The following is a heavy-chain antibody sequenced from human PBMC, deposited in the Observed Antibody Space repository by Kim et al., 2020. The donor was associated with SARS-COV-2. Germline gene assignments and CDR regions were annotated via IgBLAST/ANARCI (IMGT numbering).Heavy chain of an antibody. CDR2: IYYSGST. CDR3: ARSRRDYSVDY. V-gene: IGHV4-59*01. D-gene: IGHD2-21*01. CDR1: GGSISSYY. Sequence: SETLSLTCTVSGGSISSYYWSWIRQPPGKGLEWIGYIYYSGSTNYNPSLKSRVTISVDTSKNQFSLKLSSVTAADTAVYYCARSRRDYSVDYWGQGTLVTVSS. J-gene: IGHJ4*02.